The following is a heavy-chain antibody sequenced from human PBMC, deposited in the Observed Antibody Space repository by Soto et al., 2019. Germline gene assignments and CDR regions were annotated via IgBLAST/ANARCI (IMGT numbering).Heavy chain of an antibody. Sequence: QVQLVQSGAEVKKPGSSVKVSCKASGGTFSSYAISWVRQAPGQGLEWMGGIIPIFGTANYAQKFQGRVTIAADESTRTAYMELSSLRSEDTAVYYCARDPYDSSGYRYWYFDLWGRGTLVTVSS. CDR3: ARDPYDSSGYRYWYFDL. D-gene: IGHD3-22*01. CDR1: GGTFSSYA. J-gene: IGHJ2*01. V-gene: IGHV1-69*12. CDR2: IIPIFGTA.